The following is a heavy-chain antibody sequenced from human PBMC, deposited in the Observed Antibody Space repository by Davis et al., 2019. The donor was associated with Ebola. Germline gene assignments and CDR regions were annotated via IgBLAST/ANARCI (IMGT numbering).Heavy chain of an antibody. V-gene: IGHV4-34*01. J-gene: IGHJ4*02. CDR3: AREGDYFDY. CDR1: GGSFSGYY. Sequence: SQTLSLTCAVCGGSFSGYYWSWIRQPPGKGLEWIGEINHSGITSYNPSLKSRVTMSVDRSKNQFSLKLSSVTAADTAVYFCAREGDYFDYWGQGILVTVSS. CDR2: INHSGIT.